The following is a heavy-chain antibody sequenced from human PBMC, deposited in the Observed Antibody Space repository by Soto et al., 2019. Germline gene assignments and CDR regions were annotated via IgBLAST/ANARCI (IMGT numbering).Heavy chain of an antibody. CDR1: GFTFSSYA. J-gene: IGHJ4*02. V-gene: IGHV3-23*01. CDR3: AKGALYDSSGYYAHFDY. D-gene: IGHD3-22*01. CDR2: ISGSGGST. Sequence: PGWYLRLSCAASGFTFSSYALSWVRQAPWKGLEWVSAISGSGGSTYYADSVKGRFTISRDNSKNTLYLQMNSLRAEDTAVYYCAKGALYDSSGYYAHFDYWGQGVLLTVSS.